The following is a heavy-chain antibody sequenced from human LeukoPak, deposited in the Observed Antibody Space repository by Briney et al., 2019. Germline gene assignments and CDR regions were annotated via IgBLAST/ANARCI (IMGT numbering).Heavy chain of an antibody. D-gene: IGHD2-2*01. V-gene: IGHV3-21*01. CDR3: ARDSGSGYQDLDY. CDR2: ISSSSSYI. Sequence: GGSLRLSCAASGFTFSSYSMNWVRQAPGKGLEWVSSISSSSSYIYYADSVKGRFTISRDNAKNSLYLQMNSLRAEDTAVYYCARDSGSGYQDLDYWGQGTLVTVSS. J-gene: IGHJ4*02. CDR1: GFTFSSYS.